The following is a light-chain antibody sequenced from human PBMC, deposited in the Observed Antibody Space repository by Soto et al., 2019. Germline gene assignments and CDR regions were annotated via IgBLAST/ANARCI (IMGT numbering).Light chain of an antibody. J-gene: IGLJ1*01. CDR3: QSYDSSLSGSYV. CDR2: DNS. Sequence: QAVVTQPPSVSGAPGQRGTISCTGSSSNIGAGYDVQWYQQLPGTAPKLLIYDNSQRPSGVPDRLSGSKSGTSASLAITGLQAEDEADYYCQSYDSSLSGSYVFGTGTQLTVL. CDR1: SSNIGAGYD. V-gene: IGLV1-40*01.